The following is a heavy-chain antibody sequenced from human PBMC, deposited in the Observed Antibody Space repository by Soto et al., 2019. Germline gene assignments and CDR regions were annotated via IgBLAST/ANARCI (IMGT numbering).Heavy chain of an antibody. V-gene: IGHV3-23*01. CDR3: AKRSQYSSGWYSSSFDY. CDR1: GFSFSDYA. D-gene: IGHD3-22*01. Sequence: GGSLTLSCAASGFSFSDYALNWVRQAPGKGIEWLSVMSEGGGSTHYDDSVRGRFTAPRDNPIISLSSRMNRLTDEEAAVYVCAKRSQYSSGWYSSSFDYWGQGALVTVSS. CDR2: MSEGGGST. J-gene: IGHJ4*02.